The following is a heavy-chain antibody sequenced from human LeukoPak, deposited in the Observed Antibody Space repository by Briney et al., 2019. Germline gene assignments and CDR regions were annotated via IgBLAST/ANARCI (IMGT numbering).Heavy chain of an antibody. CDR3: ARDSIRRAYCSSVSCYKWFDP. J-gene: IGHJ5*02. V-gene: IGHV3-48*04. D-gene: IGHD2-2*01. Sequence: PGGSLRLSCAASGFTCSIYSLNWVRQAPGKGVEWVSYIGRSGDRTTHYADSVKGRFTISRDNAKNSLYLQMISLRAEDTALYHCARDSIRRAYCSSVSCYKWFDPWGQGTLVTVSS. CDR1: GFTCSIYS. CDR2: IGRSGDRTT.